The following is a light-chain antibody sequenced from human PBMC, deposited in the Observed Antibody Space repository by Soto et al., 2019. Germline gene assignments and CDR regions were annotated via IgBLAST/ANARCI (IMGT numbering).Light chain of an antibody. J-gene: IGLJ1*01. CDR1: SSDVGGYNY. CDR2: EVS. Sequence: QSALTQPASVSGSPGQSITISCTGTSSDVGGYNYVSWYQQLPGKAPKLMIYEVSNRPSGVSNRFSGSKSGNTASLTISGLQAEDEGDYYCSSYTSSSTLDVFGAGTKLTVL. V-gene: IGLV2-14*01. CDR3: SSYTSSSTLDV.